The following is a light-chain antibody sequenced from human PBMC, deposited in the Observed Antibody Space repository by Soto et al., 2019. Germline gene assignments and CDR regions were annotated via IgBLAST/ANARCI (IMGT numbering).Light chain of an antibody. CDR2: SNN. CDR1: SSNIGSNT. V-gene: IGLV1-44*01. J-gene: IGLJ2*01. CDR3: AAWDDSLNGLL. Sequence: QAVVTQPPSASGTPGQRVTISCSGSSSNIGSNTVNWYQQLPGTAPKLLIYSNNQRPSGVPDRFSGSKSGPSASLAISGLQSEDDADYYCAAWDDSLNGLLFGGGTKLTGL.